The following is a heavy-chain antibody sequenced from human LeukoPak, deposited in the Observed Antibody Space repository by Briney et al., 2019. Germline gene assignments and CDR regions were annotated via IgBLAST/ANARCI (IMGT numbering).Heavy chain of an antibody. CDR2: ISSSSSYI. CDR1: GFTFSSYS. CDR3: ARDSSWPNYYYYYGMDV. V-gene: IGHV3-21*01. D-gene: IGHD6-13*01. J-gene: IGHJ6*02. Sequence: GGSLRLSCAASGFTFSSYSMNWVRQAPGKGLEWVSSISSSSSYIYYADSVKGRFTISRDNAKNSLYLQMNSLRAEDTAVYYRARDSSWPNYYYYYGMDVWGQGTTVTVSS.